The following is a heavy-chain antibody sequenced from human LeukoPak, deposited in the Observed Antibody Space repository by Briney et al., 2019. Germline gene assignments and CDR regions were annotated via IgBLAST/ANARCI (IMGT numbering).Heavy chain of an antibody. CDR2: IWFDGSTQ. CDR1: GFTFSTYG. V-gene: IGHV3-33*01. Sequence: QPGGSLRLSCAASGFTFSTYGMHWVRQAPGKGLEWASVIWFDGSTQYYADSVKGRFTISRDNSKNTLFLQMNSLRAEDTAVYYCVRDPQVNWNRPSPLSWGQGTLVTVSS. D-gene: IGHD1-20*01. CDR3: VRDPQVNWNRPSPLS. J-gene: IGHJ5*02.